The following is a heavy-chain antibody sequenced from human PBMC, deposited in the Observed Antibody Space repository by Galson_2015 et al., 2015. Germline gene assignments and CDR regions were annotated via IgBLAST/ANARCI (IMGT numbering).Heavy chain of an antibody. Sequence: SLRLSCAASGFYFNDAWVSWVRQAPGQGLEWVGRIKSNPDGGTTDYAAPVQGRFSISRDDSNGTLYLQMNSLKIEDTAVYYCTTDRAGSGGFPLDHWGQGTVVTVSS. V-gene: IGHV3-15*01. CDR3: TTDRAGSGGFPLDH. J-gene: IGHJ4*02. D-gene: IGHD3-10*01. CDR1: GFYFNDAW. CDR2: IKSNPDGGTT.